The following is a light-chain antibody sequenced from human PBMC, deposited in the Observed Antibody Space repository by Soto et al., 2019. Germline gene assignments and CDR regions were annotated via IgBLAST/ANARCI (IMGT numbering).Light chain of an antibody. CDR3: QQYNNWPPN. CDR2: DAS. V-gene: IGKV3-15*01. Sequence: VVTQSPATLSVSPGERATLSCRASDSVGRHLALYQQKPGQAPKLLIFDASTRATGVPARFSGSGSGTEFTLTISSLQSEDNAVYYCQQYNNWPPNFGQGTRLEIK. J-gene: IGKJ5*01. CDR1: DSVGRH.